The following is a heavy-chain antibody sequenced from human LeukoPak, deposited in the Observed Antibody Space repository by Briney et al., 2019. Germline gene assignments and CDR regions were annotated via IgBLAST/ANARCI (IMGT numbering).Heavy chain of an antibody. J-gene: IGHJ4*02. CDR1: GFTFSSYG. CDR3: ARARGRSGTTSVMSLDY. Sequence: GGSLRLSCAASGFTFSSYGMHWVRQAPGKGLEWVAVIWYDGSNKYYADSVKGRFTISRDNSKNTLYLQMNSLRAEDTAVYYCARARGRSGTTSVMSLDYWGQGTLVTVSS. D-gene: IGHD1-7*01. CDR2: IWYDGSNK. V-gene: IGHV3-33*01.